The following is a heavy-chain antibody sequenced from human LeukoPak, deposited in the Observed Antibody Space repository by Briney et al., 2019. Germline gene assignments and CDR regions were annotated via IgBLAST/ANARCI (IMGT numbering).Heavy chain of an antibody. CDR1: GYTFTGYY. V-gene: IGHV1-8*02. CDR2: MNPNSGNT. CDR3: AREFGIVGASDAFDI. J-gene: IGHJ3*02. D-gene: IGHD1-26*01. Sequence: ASVKVSCKASGYTFTGYYMHWVRQAPRQGLEWMGWMNPNSGNTGYAQKFQGRVTMTRNTSISTAYMELSSLRSEDTAVYYCAREFGIVGASDAFDIWGQGTMVTVSS.